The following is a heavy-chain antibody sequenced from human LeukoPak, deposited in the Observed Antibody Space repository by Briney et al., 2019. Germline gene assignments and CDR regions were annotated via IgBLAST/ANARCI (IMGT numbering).Heavy chain of an antibody. CDR1: GFTFSDYY. Sequence: GSLRLSCAASGFTFSDYYMSWIRQAPGKGLEWVSYISSSGSTIYYADSVKGRFTISRDNAKNSLYLQMNSLRAEDTAVYYCARLRRLGEFLDYWGQGTLVTVSS. V-gene: IGHV3-11*04. CDR3: ARLRRLGEFLDY. CDR2: ISSSGSTI. J-gene: IGHJ4*02. D-gene: IGHD3-16*01.